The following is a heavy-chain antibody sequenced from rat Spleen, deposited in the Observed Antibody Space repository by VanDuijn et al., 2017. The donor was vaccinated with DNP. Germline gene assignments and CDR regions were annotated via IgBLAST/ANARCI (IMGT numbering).Heavy chain of an antibody. CDR2: INKDSRTI. CDR3: VREDKGVDA. V-gene: IGHV4-2*01. D-gene: IGHD2-2*01. Sequence: EVKLVEFGGGLVLPGRSLKLSCAASGFNFHDYWMGWVRQAPGKGLEWIGEINKDSRTIKYSPSLKDKFTVSRDNGQNTLYLQMSKLGSEDTAIYYCVREDKGVDAWGQGTSVTVSS. CDR1: GFNFHDYW. J-gene: IGHJ4*01.